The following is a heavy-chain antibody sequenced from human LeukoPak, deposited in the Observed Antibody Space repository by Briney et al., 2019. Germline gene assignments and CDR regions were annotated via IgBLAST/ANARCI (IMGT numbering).Heavy chain of an antibody. J-gene: IGHJ3*02. D-gene: IGHD6-13*01. V-gene: IGHV4-59*01. Sequence: SETLSLTCTVSGXSISSDYWNWIRQPPGKGLEWIGYIYYRGSTNYNPSLKSRVSISVHTSKRQFSLKVSSVTTADTAIYYCARGVGAAGSIDIWGQGTMVTVSS. CDR1: GXSISSDY. CDR3: ARGVGAAGSIDI. CDR2: IYYRGST.